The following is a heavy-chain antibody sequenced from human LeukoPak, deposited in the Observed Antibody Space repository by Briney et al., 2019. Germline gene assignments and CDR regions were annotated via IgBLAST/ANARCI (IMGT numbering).Heavy chain of an antibody. Sequence: ASVKVSCKASGYTFTSYGIIWVRQAPGQGLEWMGWISAYNGNTNYAQKLQGRVTMTTDTSTSTAYMELRSLRSDDTAVYYCARMDTAIPSFDYWGQGTLVTVSS. CDR1: GYTFTSYG. CDR2: ISAYNGNT. V-gene: IGHV1-18*01. J-gene: IGHJ4*02. D-gene: IGHD5-18*01. CDR3: ARMDTAIPSFDY.